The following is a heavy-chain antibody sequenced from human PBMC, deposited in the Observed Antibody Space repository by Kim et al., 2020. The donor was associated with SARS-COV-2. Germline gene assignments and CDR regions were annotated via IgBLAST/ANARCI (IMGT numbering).Heavy chain of an antibody. J-gene: IGHJ4*02. CDR1: GFTASNSH. Sequence: GGSLRLSCATSGFTASNSHMHWVRQPPGKGLEWVAVICDGETTPYADSVNGRFTISSDNSKNSFYLQMNNLRAEDTAVYYYATDDDSKKVGYWGQGNLVTVSS. V-gene: IGHV3-53*01. CDR3: ATDDDSKKVGY. D-gene: IGHD2-15*01. CDR2: ICDGETT.